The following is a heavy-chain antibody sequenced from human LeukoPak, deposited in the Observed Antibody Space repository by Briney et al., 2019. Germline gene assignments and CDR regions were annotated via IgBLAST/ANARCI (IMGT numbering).Heavy chain of an antibody. CDR3: ARSRRGGSGYYFRTLDV. D-gene: IGHD3-22*01. CDR2: IYTSGST. J-gene: IGHJ6*04. CDR1: GGSISSYY. Sequence: SETLSLTCTVSGGSISSYYWSWIRQPPGKGLEWIGYIYTSGSTNYNPSLKSRVTISVDTSKNQFSLKLSSVTAADTAAYYCARSRRGGSGYYFRTLDVWGKGTTVTVSS. V-gene: IGHV4-4*09.